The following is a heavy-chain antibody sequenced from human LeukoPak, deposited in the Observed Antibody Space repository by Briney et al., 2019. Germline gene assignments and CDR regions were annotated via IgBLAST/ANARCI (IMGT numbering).Heavy chain of an antibody. Sequence: GESLKISCKGSGYSFTSYWISWVRQMPGKGLEWMGRIDPSDSYTNYSPSFQGHVTISADKSISTAYLQWSSLKASDTAMYYCARHPASTAARDYYGMDVWGQGTTVTVSS. CDR2: IDPSDSYT. CDR3: ARHPASTAARDYYGMDV. CDR1: GYSFTSYW. V-gene: IGHV5-10-1*01. D-gene: IGHD6-6*01. J-gene: IGHJ6*02.